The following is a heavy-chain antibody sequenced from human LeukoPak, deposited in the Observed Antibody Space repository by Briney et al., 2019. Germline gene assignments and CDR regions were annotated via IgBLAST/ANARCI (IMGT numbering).Heavy chain of an antibody. D-gene: IGHD4-17*01. V-gene: IGHV3-30*18. Sequence: QSGRSLRLSCAASGFTFSSYGMHWVRRAPGKGLEWVAVISYDGSNKYYADSVKGRFTISRDNSKNTLYLQMNSLRAEDTAVYYCAKDSVTTAVDVWGKGTTVTVSS. CDR3: AKDSVTTAVDV. J-gene: IGHJ6*04. CDR1: GFTFSSYG. CDR2: ISYDGSNK.